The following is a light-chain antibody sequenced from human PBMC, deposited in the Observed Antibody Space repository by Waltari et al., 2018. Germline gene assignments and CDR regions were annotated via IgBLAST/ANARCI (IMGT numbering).Light chain of an antibody. J-gene: IGLJ2*01. Sequence: QSALTQPASVSGSPGQSITISCSGTGSDVGSYNLVSWYQQHPGKAPKLIIYEVNMRPSVVSDRFSGSKSGVTASLTISGLQAEDEAVYFCCSFATNSIVIVGGGTKLTVL. CDR3: CSFATNSIVI. CDR2: EVN. CDR1: GSDVGSYNL. V-gene: IGLV2-23*02.